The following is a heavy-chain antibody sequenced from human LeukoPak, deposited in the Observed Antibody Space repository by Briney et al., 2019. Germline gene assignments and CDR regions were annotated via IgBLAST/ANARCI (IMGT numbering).Heavy chain of an antibody. Sequence: PSETLSLTCTVSGGSISSSSYFWGWIRQPPGKGLEWIGSIYYSGSTYYNPSLKSRVTISVDTSKNQFSLRLSSVTAADTAVYYCATHHRRLGAPLPDWFDPWAREPWSPSPQ. J-gene: IGHJ5*02. CDR1: GGSISSSSYF. D-gene: IGHD1-26*01. V-gene: IGHV4-39*01. CDR3: ATHHRRLGAPLPDWFDP. CDR2: IYYSGST.